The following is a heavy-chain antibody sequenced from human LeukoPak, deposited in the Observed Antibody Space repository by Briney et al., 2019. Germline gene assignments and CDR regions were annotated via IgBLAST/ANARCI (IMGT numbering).Heavy chain of an antibody. CDR1: GGSFSGYY. CDR3: ARGEYCSGGSCYGDYYYYYGMDV. CDR2: INHSGST. V-gene: IGHV4-34*01. J-gene: IGHJ6*02. D-gene: IGHD2-15*01. Sequence: PSETLSLTCAVYGGSFSGYYWSWIRQPPGKGLEWIGEINHSGSTNYNPSLKSRVTISVDTSKNQCSLKLSSVTAADTAVYYCARGEYCSGGSCYGDYYYYYGMDVWGQGTTVTVSS.